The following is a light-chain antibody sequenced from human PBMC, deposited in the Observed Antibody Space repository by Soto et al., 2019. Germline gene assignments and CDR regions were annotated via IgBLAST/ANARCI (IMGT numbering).Light chain of an antibody. V-gene: IGKV3-20*01. CDR2: GAS. CDR1: QSVSSSY. Sequence: EIVLTQSPGTLSLSPGERATLSCRASQSVSSSYLAWYQQKPGQAPRLLNYGASSRATGTPDRFSGSGSGPDSPPTISRLEPEDVAVYYWQQYGSSPSTFGEGTKVDIK. J-gene: IGKJ4*02. CDR3: QQYGSSPST.